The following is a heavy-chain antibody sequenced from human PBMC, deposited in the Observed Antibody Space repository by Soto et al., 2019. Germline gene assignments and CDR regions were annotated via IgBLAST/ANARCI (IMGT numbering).Heavy chain of an antibody. J-gene: IGHJ4*02. D-gene: IGHD2-21*01. CDR3: ARLVAAGITYYFDS. V-gene: IGHV2-5*02. CDR2: IYWDDDK. Sequence: QITLKESGPTLVKPTQPLTLTCTFSAFSLSTSGVGVGWIRQPPGKALEWLTFIYWDDDKRYSPSLKSRLTITKDTSKTQVVLTMTNMDPVDTATYYCARLVAAGITYYFDSWGQGTLVTVSS. CDR1: AFSLSTSGVG.